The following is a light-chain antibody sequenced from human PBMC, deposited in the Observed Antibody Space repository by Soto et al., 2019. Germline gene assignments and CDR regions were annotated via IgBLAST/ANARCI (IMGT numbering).Light chain of an antibody. CDR2: GAS. V-gene: IGKV3-20*01. CDR3: QQYGSSWWT. CDR1: QSVSSSY. J-gene: IGKJ1*01. Sequence: EIVLTQSPGTLSLSPGERATLSCRASQSVSSSYLAWYQQKPGQAPRLLIYGASSRATGIQDRFSGSGSGTDFTLTISRLEPEDFAVYYCQQYGSSWWTFGQGTKV.